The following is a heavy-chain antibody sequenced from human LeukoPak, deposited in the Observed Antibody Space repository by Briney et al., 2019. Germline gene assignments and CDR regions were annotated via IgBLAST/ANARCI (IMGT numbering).Heavy chain of an antibody. D-gene: IGHD3-10*01. CDR3: AKDISSGDKEVWFDY. Sequence: GGSLGLSCAAPGFTFDDYATHWVRQAQGKGLEWVSLISGDGGSTYYADSVKGRFTISRDNSKNSLYLQMNSLRTEDTALYYCAKDISSGDKEVWFDYWGQGTLVTVSS. CDR2: ISGDGGST. CDR1: GFTFDDYA. J-gene: IGHJ4*02. V-gene: IGHV3-43*02.